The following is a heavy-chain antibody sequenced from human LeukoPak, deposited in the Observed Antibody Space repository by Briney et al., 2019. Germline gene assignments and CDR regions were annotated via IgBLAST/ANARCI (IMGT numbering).Heavy chain of an antibody. CDR2: INPNSGGT. CDR1: GYTFTGYY. Sequence: GASVKVSCKASGYTFTGYYMHWVRQAPGQGLEWMGWINPNSGGTNYAQKFQGRVTMTRDTSISTAYMELRSLRSDDTAVYYCARDYNWNDVGYYYGMDVWGQGTTVTVSS. D-gene: IGHD1-1*01. J-gene: IGHJ6*02. V-gene: IGHV1-2*02. CDR3: ARDYNWNDVGYYYGMDV.